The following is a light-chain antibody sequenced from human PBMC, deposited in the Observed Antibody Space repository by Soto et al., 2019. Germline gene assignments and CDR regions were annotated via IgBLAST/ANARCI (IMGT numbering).Light chain of an antibody. CDR2: HAS. CDR1: QSVSSY. V-gene: IGKV3-15*01. Sequence: EIVLTQSPATLSLSPGERATLSCRASQSVSSYLAWYQQKPGQAPRLLIYHASNRATGIPARFSGSGSGTEFTLTISSLQSEDFAVYYCQQYNNWPPVTFGQGTKVDIK. J-gene: IGKJ1*01. CDR3: QQYNNWPPVT.